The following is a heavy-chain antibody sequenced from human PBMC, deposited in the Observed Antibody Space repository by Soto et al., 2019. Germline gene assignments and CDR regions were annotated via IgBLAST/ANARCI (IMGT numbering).Heavy chain of an antibody. V-gene: IGHV3-30*18. D-gene: IGHD5-12*01. CDR3: AKDVTSTYAFDI. Sequence: GGSLRLSCAASGFTFSSYGMHWVRQAPGKGLEWVAVISYDGSNKYYADSVKGRFTISRDNSKNTLYLQMNSLRAEDTAVYYCAKDVTSTYAFDIWGQGTMVTVSS. CDR2: ISYDGSNK. J-gene: IGHJ3*02. CDR1: GFTFSSYG.